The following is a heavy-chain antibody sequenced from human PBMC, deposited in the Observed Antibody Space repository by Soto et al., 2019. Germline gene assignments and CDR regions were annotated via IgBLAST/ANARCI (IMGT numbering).Heavy chain of an antibody. V-gene: IGHV1-69*01. CDR2: FIPIFDSP. CDR3: ARLSVAPWTD. CDR1: GGSFKNYA. D-gene: IGHD6-19*01. J-gene: IGHJ4*02. Sequence: QVQLVQSGAEVKKPGSSVKLSCKASGGSFKNYALSWVRQAPGQGLEWMGSFIPIFDSPTYAEDFQGRLTITADESATTGFMEMTRLTSTDTAICSCARLSVAPWTDWGQGTLVTVSS.